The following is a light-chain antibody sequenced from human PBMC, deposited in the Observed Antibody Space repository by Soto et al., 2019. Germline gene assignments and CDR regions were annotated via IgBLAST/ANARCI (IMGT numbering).Light chain of an antibody. CDR3: SSYAGSNTYV. CDR1: SSDVGEYKY. J-gene: IGLJ1*01. V-gene: IGLV2-8*01. Sequence: QSALTQPPSASGSPGQSVTISCTGSSSDVGEYKYVSWYQQHPGKAPKLIIYEVSKRPSGIPGRFSGSKSGNTASLTVAGLQAADEADYYCSSYAGSNTYVFGTGTKVTVL. CDR2: EVS.